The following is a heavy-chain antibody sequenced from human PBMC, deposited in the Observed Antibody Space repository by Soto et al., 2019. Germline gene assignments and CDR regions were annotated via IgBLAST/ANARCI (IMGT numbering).Heavy chain of an antibody. CDR1: GFTFSSYA. CDR3: AKDSTEDIVVVPAYVFYYYYYMDV. Sequence: GGSLRLSCAASGFTFSSYAMSWVRQAPGKGLEWVSAISGSGGSTYYADSVKGRFTISRDNSKNTLYLQMNSLRAEDTAVYYCAKDSTEDIVVVPAYVFYYYYYMDVWGKGTTVTVSS. J-gene: IGHJ6*03. D-gene: IGHD2-2*01. CDR2: ISGSGGST. V-gene: IGHV3-23*01.